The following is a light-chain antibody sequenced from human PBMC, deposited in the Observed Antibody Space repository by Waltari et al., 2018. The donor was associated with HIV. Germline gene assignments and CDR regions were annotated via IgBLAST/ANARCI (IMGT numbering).Light chain of an antibody. J-gene: IGKJ1*01. Sequence: EIVMTQSPATLSVSPGERATLSGRASQRVSSNLAWYQQKPGQAPRLLIYGASTRATGIPARFSGSWSGTEFTLTISSLQSEDFAVYYCQQYNKAFCQGTKVEIK. V-gene: IGKV3-15*01. CDR1: QRVSSN. CDR2: GAS. CDR3: QQYNKA.